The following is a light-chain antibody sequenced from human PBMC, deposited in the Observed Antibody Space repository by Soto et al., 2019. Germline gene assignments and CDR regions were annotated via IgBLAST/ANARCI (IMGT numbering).Light chain of an antibody. CDR1: SSDIGSYNH. V-gene: IGLV2-14*03. J-gene: IGLJ1*01. Sequence: QSALTQPASVSGSPGQSITISCSGTSSDIGSYNHVAWHQQFPGKSPKLMIYAVSDRPPGVSDRFSGSKSGITASLTISGLQTEDEADYYCISYTDRQSYLFGTGTKVT. CDR2: AVS. CDR3: ISYTDRQSYL.